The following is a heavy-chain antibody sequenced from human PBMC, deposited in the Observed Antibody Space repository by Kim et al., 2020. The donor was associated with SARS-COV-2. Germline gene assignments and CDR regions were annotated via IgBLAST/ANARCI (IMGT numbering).Heavy chain of an antibody. CDR2: IYYSGST. D-gene: IGHD2-2*02. V-gene: IGHV4-39*01. J-gene: IGHJ4*02. CDR3: ARHPYCSSTSCYINPNNRGGYYLDY. Sequence: SETLSLTCTVSGGSISSSSYYWGWIRQPPGKGLEWIGSIYYSGSTYYNPSLKSRVTISVDTSKNQFSLKLSSVTAADTAVYYCARHPYCSSTSCYINPNNRGGYYLDYSGQGTLVTVSS. CDR1: GGSISSSSYY.